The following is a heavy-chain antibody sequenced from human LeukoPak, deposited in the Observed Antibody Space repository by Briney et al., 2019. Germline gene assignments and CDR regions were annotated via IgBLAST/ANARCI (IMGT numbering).Heavy chain of an antibody. CDR1: GGSFSGFY. D-gene: IGHD6-25*01. CDR3: AGHRRIGAALIRGYDY. V-gene: IGHV4-34*01. CDR2: INHSGST. J-gene: IGHJ4*02. Sequence: SETLSLTCAVSGGSFSGFYWSWIRQPPGKGLEWIGDINHSGSTNYIPSLKSRVTISVNTSENKFSLKQTSMIAADTAAVYCAGHRRIGAALIRGYDYWVEGTMV.